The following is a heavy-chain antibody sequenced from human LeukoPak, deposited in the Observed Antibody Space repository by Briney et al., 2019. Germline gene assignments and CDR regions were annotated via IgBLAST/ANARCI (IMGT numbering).Heavy chain of an antibody. Sequence: ASVKVSCKASGYTFTGYYMHWVRQAPGQGPEWMGRINPNSGGTNYAQKFQGRVTMTRDTSIRTAYMELSRLRSADTAVYYCARNYYGSGSYYYYYMDVWGKGTTVTVSS. V-gene: IGHV1-2*06. CDR3: ARNYYGSGSYYYYYMDV. J-gene: IGHJ6*03. CDR1: GYTFTGYY. D-gene: IGHD3-10*01. CDR2: INPNSGGT.